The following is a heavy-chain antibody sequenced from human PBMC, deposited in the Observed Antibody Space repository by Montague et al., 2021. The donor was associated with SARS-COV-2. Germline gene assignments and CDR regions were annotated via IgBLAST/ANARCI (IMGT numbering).Heavy chain of an antibody. CDR1: GFTFSSYS. CDR3: ASYQNYYYYYGMDV. CDR2: ISSSSSYI. Sequence: SLRLSCAASGFTFSSYSMNWVRQAPGKGLEWVSSISSSSSYIYYADSVKGRFTTSRDNAKNSLYLQMNSLRAEDTAVYYCASYQNYYYYYGMDVWGQGTTVTVSS. J-gene: IGHJ6*02. D-gene: IGHD2-2*01. V-gene: IGHV3-21*01.